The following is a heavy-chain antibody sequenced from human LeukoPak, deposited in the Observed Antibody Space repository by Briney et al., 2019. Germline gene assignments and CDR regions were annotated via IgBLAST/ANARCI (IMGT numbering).Heavy chain of an antibody. CDR3: AREGIAADLDY. J-gene: IGHJ4*02. V-gene: IGHV3-74*01. D-gene: IGHD6-13*01. CDR2: INSDGSST. Sequence: PGGSLRLSCAASGFTFSSYWMHWVRQAPGKGLVWVSHINSDGSSTSYADSVKGRFTISRDNAKNTLNLQMNSLRDEDTAVYYCAREGIAADLDYWGQGTLVTVSS. CDR1: GFTFSSYW.